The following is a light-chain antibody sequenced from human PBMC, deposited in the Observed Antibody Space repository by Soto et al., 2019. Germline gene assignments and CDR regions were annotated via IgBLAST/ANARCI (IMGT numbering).Light chain of an antibody. V-gene: IGLV1-47*01. CDR1: SSNIGSNY. CDR2: RNN. CDR3: AAWDDSLSGLYV. J-gene: IGLJ1*01. Sequence: QSVLAQPPSVSGAPGQRVTLSCSGSSSNIGSNYVYWYQQLPGTAPKLLIYRNNQRPSGVPDRFSGSKSGTSASLAISGLRSEDEADYYCAAWDDSLSGLYVFGTG.